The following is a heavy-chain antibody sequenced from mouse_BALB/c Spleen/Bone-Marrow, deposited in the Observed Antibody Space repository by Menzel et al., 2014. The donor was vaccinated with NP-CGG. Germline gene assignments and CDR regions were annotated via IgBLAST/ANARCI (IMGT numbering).Heavy chain of an antibody. Sequence: QVQLQQSGPGLVAPSQSLSITCTVSGFSLTSYDITWIRQTLGKGLEWLGVIWTGGGTNYNSAFMSRLSISKDNSKSQVFLKMNSLQTDDTAIYYCVRERTIYYDYDDVYAMDYWGQGTSVTVSS. V-gene: IGHV2-9-2*01. CDR2: IWTGGGT. J-gene: IGHJ4*01. CDR3: VRERTIYYDYDDVYAMDY. D-gene: IGHD2-4*01. CDR1: GFSLTSYD.